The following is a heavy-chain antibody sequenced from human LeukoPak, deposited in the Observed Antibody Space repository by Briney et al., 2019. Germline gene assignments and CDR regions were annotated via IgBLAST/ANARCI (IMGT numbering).Heavy chain of an antibody. CDR3: AKDSGSYFSYFDY. CDR1: GFTFDDYA. J-gene: IGHJ4*02. CDR2: ISSNSGGI. Sequence: GGSLRLSCVASGFTFDDYAMHWVRQAPGKGLEWVSGISSNSGGIDYADSVKGRFTISRDNAKNSLYLQMNSLRAEDMALYYCAKDSGSYFSYFDYWGQGTLVTVSS. D-gene: IGHD1-26*01. V-gene: IGHV3-9*03.